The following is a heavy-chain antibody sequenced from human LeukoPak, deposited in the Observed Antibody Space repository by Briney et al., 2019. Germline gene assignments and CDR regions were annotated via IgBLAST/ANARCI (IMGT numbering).Heavy chain of an antibody. J-gene: IGHJ4*02. Sequence: PGGSLRLSCAASGFTFSSSAMSWVRQAPGKGLEWVSTISGSGGRTYYADSVKGRFTISRDNSKNTLSLQMNSLRVEDTAVYYCAKDLWDSSGWYSDYWGQGTLVAVSS. D-gene: IGHD6-19*01. V-gene: IGHV3-23*01. CDR3: AKDLWDSSGWYSDY. CDR2: ISGSGGRT. CDR1: GFTFSSSA.